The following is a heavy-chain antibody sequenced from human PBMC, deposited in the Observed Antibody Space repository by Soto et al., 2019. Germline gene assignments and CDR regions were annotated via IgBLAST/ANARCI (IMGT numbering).Heavy chain of an antibody. CDR2: ISGSGGST. CDR1: GFTXSSYA. J-gene: IGHJ4*02. Sequence: PGGSLRLSCVASGFTXSSYAMSCVRQAPGKGLEWVSAISGSGGSTYYADSVKGRFTISRDNSKNTLYLQMNSLRAEDTAVYYCAKDFRHGPFAYWGQGTLVTVSS. V-gene: IGHV3-23*01. CDR3: AKDFRHGPFAY.